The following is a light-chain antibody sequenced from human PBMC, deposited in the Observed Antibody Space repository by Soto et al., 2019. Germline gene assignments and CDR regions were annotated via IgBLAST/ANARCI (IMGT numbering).Light chain of an antibody. CDR1: QRISNY. V-gene: IGKV1-39*01. CDR2: AAS. J-gene: IGKJ3*01. CDR3: QQSFGTPPT. Sequence: DIQMTQSPSSLSASVGDRVTITCRASQRISNYLNWYQQKPGKAPKLLIYAASTLQSGVPSRFSGSGSGTDFTLTISSLQPEDFATYYCQQSFGTPPTFGPGTKVDIK.